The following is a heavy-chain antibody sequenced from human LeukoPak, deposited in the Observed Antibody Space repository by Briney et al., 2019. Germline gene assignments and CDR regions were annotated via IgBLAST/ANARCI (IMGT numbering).Heavy chain of an antibody. CDR1: GFTFSSYE. J-gene: IGHJ4*02. Sequence: GGSLRLSCAASGFTFSSYEMNWVRQAPGKGLEWVSYISSSGSTIYYADSVKGRFTISRDNAKNSLYLQVNSLRAEDTAVYYCARDFGLNRRGSVAVYWGQGTLVTVSS. CDR2: ISSSGSTI. D-gene: IGHD3-3*01. CDR3: ARDFGLNRRGSVAVY. V-gene: IGHV3-48*03.